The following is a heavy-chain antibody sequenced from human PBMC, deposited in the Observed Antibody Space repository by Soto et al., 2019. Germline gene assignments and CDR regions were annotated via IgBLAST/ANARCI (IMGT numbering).Heavy chain of an antibody. V-gene: IGHV3-30*18. CDR1: GFTFSSYG. D-gene: IGHD6-13*01. CDR2: ISYDGSNK. Sequence: QVQLVESGGCVVQPGRSLRLSCAASGFTFSSYGMHWVRQAPGKGLEWVAVISYDGSNKYYADYVKGRFTISRDNSKKTMYLQMNSLRAEDTAVYYCAKSAAAAHDSFDIWGPGTMVTVSS. CDR3: AKSAAAAHDSFDI. J-gene: IGHJ3*02.